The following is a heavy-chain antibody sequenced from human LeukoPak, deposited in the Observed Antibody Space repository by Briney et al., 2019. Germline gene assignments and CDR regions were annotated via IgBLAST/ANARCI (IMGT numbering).Heavy chain of an antibody. CDR1: GLTFSSYS. CDR2: ISSGGGGT. J-gene: IGHJ4*02. V-gene: IGHV3-48*02. Sequence: GGSLRPSCAASGLTFSSYSMNWVRQAPGKGLEWISYISSGGGGTYHADSVKGRFTISRDNAKNSLYLQMNSLRDEDTAVYFCARARSSGWVIDSWGQGTLVTVSS. D-gene: IGHD6-19*01. CDR3: ARARSSGWVIDS.